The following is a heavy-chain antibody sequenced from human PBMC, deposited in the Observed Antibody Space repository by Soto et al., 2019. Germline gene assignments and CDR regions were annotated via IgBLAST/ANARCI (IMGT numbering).Heavy chain of an antibody. Sequence: QLQLQESGPGLVKPSETLSLTCTVSGGSISSSSYYWGWIRQPPGKGLEWIGSIYYSGSTYYNPSLKSRVTISVDTSKNQFSLNLRSVTAADTAVYYCARHTPAISISDHWGQGTLVTVSS. CDR3: ARHTPAISISDH. V-gene: IGHV4-39*01. J-gene: IGHJ4*02. CDR2: IYYSGST. CDR1: GGSISSSSYY. D-gene: IGHD2-15*01.